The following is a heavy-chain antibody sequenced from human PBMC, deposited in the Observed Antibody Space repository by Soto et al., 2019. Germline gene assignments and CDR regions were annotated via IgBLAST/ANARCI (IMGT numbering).Heavy chain of an antibody. D-gene: IGHD2-2*01. J-gene: IGHJ5*02. Sequence: QVQLVQSGAEVKKPGSSVKVSCKASGGTFSSYTISWVRQAPGHGLEWMGRIIPILGMANYAQKFQGRESITADKSTSTAYMEMSRGRDEDTTVYYCERASSTISLVKKYNWFDPWGQGTMDTVST. CDR2: IIPILGMA. CDR3: ERASSTISLVKKYNWFDP. CDR1: GGTFSSYT. V-gene: IGHV1-69*02.